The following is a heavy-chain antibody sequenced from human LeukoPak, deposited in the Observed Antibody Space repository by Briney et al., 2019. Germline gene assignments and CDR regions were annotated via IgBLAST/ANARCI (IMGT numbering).Heavy chain of an antibody. CDR2: INHSGIT. CDR1: GWSYSDYY. J-gene: IGHJ5*02. D-gene: IGHD1-26*01. Sequence: SETLSLTCGAYGWSYSDYYWSWIRQPPGKGLEWIWEINHSGITNYNPSLKSRVTISLDTSKTQFSMKLSSVTAADTALYYCARKGGGELVNTRRWFDPWGQGNLVTVSS. CDR3: ARKGGGELVNTRRWFDP. V-gene: IGHV4-34*01.